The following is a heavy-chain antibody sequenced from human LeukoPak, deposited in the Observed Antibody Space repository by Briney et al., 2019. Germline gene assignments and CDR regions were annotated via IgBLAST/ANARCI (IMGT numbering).Heavy chain of an antibody. J-gene: IGHJ3*02. CDR1: GASIRSGDYY. D-gene: IGHD2-15*01. CDR2: IYDSGST. Sequence: PSQTLSLTCTVSGASIRSGDYYWSWIRQPPGKGLEWIGYIYDSGSTCYNPSLKSRITISVDTSENRFSLKLSSVTATDTAVYHCARDCSGGSCYGAFDIWGQGTMVTVSS. CDR3: ARDCSGGSCYGAFDI. V-gene: IGHV4-30-4*01.